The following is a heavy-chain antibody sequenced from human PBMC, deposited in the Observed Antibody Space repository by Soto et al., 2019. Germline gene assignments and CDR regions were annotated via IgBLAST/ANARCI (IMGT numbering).Heavy chain of an antibody. CDR1: GDSVTSHY. CDR3: ARIAPGRLLPYYFDY. D-gene: IGHD2-15*01. J-gene: IGHJ4*02. V-gene: IGHV4-59*02. CDR2: MHYTGFS. Sequence: SETLSLTCSFSGDSVTSHYLTWIRQSPEKGLEWIGYMHYTGFSNYNPSLKSRVTISVDTSKNQFSLKLSSVTAADTAVYYCARIAPGRLLPYYFDYWGQGTLVTVSS.